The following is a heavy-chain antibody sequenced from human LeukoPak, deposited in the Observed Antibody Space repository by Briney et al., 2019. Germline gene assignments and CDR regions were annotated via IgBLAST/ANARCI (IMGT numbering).Heavy chain of an antibody. CDR3: AKKAHYDAYAKYFDY. Sequence: RPGGSLRLSCAASGFTFSNSALSWVRQAPGKGLEWVSILSDSGVYTYYADSVKGRFTISRDNSNNMLYLQMNSLRAEDTAVYYCAKKAHYDAYAKYFDYWGQGTLVTVSS. D-gene: IGHD4-17*01. J-gene: IGHJ4*02. CDR2: LSDSGVYT. V-gene: IGHV3-23*01. CDR1: GFTFSNSA.